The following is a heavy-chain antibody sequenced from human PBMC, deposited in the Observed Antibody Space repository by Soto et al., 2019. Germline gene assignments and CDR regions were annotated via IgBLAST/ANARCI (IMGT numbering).Heavy chain of an antibody. J-gene: IGHJ4*02. CDR3: ARDYYGWGSHDN. Sequence: PGGSLRLSCAASEFTLSRQWMSWVRQAPGQGLEWVANIKEDGSEKYYVDSVKGRFTISRDNAKNSLYLQMNSPRAEDTAVYYCARDYYGWGSHDNWGQGTLVTVSS. CDR1: EFTLSRQW. V-gene: IGHV3-7*03. CDR2: IKEDGSEK. D-gene: IGHD3-10*01.